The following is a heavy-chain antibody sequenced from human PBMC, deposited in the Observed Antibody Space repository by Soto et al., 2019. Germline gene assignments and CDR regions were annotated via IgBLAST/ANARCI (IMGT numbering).Heavy chain of an antibody. CDR1: GFTVSSSY. J-gene: IGHJ4*02. CDR3: AREHSGYDLGLGY. V-gene: IGHV3-53*01. CDR2: LYGGGRT. Sequence: EVKLVESGGGLIQPGGSLRLSCVGSGFTVSSSYMSWVRQAPGKGLECVAVLYGGGRTFYTDSVEGRFTISRDNSRNTLYLQMNSLRADDTAVYYCAREHSGYDLGLGYWGQVTLVTVSS. D-gene: IGHD5-12*01.